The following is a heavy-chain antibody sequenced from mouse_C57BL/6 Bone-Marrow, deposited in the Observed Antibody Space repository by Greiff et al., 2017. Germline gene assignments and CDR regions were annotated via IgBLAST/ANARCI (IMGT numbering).Heavy chain of an antibody. V-gene: IGHV7-3*01. D-gene: IGHD2-1*01. J-gene: IGHJ2*01. CDR1: GFTFTDYY. Sequence: EVQGVESGGGLVQPGGSLSLSCAASGFTFTDYYMSWVRQPPGKALEWLGFIRNKANGYTTEYSASVKGRFTISRDNSQSILYLQMNALRAEDSATYDCARYGYGNYFDYWGQGTTLTVSS. CDR3: ARYGYGNYFDY. CDR2: IRNKANGYTT.